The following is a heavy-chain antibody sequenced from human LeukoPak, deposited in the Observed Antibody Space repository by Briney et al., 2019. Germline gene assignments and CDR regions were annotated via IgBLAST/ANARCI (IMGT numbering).Heavy chain of an antibody. CDR3: AREEAPRTYYYGSGSHSYCYYGMDV. J-gene: IGHJ6*02. CDR1: GYTFTSYG. CDR2: ISAYNGNT. Sequence: GASVKVSCKASGYTFTSYGISWVRQAPGQGLEWMGWISAYNGNTNYAQKLQGRVTMTTDTSTSTAYMELRSLRSDDTAVYYCAREEAPRTYYYGSGSHSYCYYGMDVWGQGTTVTVSS. V-gene: IGHV1-18*01. D-gene: IGHD3-10*01.